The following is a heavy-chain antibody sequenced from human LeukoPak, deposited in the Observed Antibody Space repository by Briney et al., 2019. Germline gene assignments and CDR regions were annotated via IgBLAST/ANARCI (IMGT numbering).Heavy chain of an antibody. V-gene: IGHV1-2*02. CDR3: ASPGSGSSIDYFDS. CDR2: INPNSGGT. J-gene: IGHJ4*02. D-gene: IGHD3-10*01. CDR1: GYTFTGYY. Sequence: GASVKVSCKASGYTFTGYYMHWVRQAPGQGLEWMGWINPNSGGTNYAQKFQGRVTMTRDTSISTAYMELSMLRSDDTAVYYCASPGSGSSIDYFDSWGQGTLVTVSS.